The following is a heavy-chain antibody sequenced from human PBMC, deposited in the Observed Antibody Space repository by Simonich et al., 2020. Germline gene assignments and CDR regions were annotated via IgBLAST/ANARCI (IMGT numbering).Heavy chain of an antibody. D-gene: IGHD1-26*01. CDR1: GYTFTGYY. CDR2: INPNRGAT. J-gene: IGHJ6*03. Sequence: QVQLVQSGAEVKKPGASVKVSCKASGYTFTGYYMHWVRQAPGQGLEWMGWINPNRGATNKAQKFQGRVTMTRDTSISTAYMELSRLRSDDTAVYYCARVPPTSGSYYYYYYYMDVWGKGTTVTVSS. CDR3: ARVPPTSGSYYYYYYYMDV. V-gene: IGHV1-2*02.